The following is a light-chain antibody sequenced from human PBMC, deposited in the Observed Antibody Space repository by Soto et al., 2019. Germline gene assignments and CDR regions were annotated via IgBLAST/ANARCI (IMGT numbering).Light chain of an antibody. CDR3: QQYNGYSL. CDR2: DAS. CDR1: QSISGW. J-gene: IGKJ1*01. Sequence: DIQMTQSPSTLSASVGDRVTITCRASQSISGWLVWYQQKPGKAPKLLIYDASSLESGVPSRFSGIGYGTEFTLSISSLQPDDLATYYCQQYNGYSLFGQGTKVDIK. V-gene: IGKV1-5*01.